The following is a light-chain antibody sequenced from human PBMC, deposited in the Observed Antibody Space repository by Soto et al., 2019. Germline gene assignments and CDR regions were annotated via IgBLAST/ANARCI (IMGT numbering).Light chain of an antibody. CDR3: QQYGSSPAT. V-gene: IGKV3-20*01. CDR2: GAS. J-gene: IGKJ1*01. Sequence: EIVLTQSPGTLSLSPGERATLSCRASQSVSSSYLAWYQQKPGQDPRLLIYGASSRATGIPDRFSGSGSGTDFTLTISRLEPEEFAVYYCQQYGSSPATFGQGTKVEIK. CDR1: QSVSSSY.